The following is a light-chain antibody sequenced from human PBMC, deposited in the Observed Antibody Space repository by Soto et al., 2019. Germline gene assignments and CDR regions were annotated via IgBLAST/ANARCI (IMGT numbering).Light chain of an antibody. CDR2: EVN. V-gene: IGLV2-8*01. Sequence: QSALTQPASASGSPGQSVTISCTGASSDIGAYNYVSWFQQHPGRAPKLIIYEVNKRPSGVPDRFSGSKSGNTASLTVSGLQAEDEADYYCTSYGGRKNLVFGGGTQLTVL. CDR1: SSDIGAYNY. CDR3: TSYGGRKNLV. J-gene: IGLJ3*02.